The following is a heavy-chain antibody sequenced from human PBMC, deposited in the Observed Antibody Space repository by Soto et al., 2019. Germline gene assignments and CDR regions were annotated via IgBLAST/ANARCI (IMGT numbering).Heavy chain of an antibody. CDR1: GGSISSYY. Sequence: SETLSLTCTVSGGSISSYYWSWIRQPAGKGLEWIGRIYTSGSTNYNPSLKSRVTMSVDTSKNQFSLKLSSVTAADTAVYYCARNPSSTSSDFWSGYDYYYYGMDVWGQGTTVTVSS. CDR2: IYTSGST. CDR3: ARNPSSTSSDFWSGYDYYYYGMDV. D-gene: IGHD3-3*01. V-gene: IGHV4-4*07. J-gene: IGHJ6*02.